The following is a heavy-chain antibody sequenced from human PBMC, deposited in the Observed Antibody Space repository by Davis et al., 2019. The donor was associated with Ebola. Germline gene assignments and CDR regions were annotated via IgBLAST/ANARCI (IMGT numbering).Heavy chain of an antibody. V-gene: IGHV3-43*02. CDR2: ISGDGGRT. D-gene: IGHD3-10*01. CDR1: GFTFDDYA. CDR3: AREGFPIAPWAFDI. Sequence: GESLKISCAASGFTFDDYAMHWVRQAPGKGLECVSLISGDGGRTYYADSVKGRFTISRDNSKNSLYLQMNSLRAEDTAVYYCAREGFPIAPWAFDIWGQGTMVTVSS. J-gene: IGHJ3*02.